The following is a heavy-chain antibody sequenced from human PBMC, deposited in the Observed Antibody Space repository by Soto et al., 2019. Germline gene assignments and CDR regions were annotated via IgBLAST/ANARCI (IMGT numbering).Heavy chain of an antibody. Sequence: GGSLRLSCAASGFTFSSYSMNWVRQAPGKGLEWVSSISSSSSYIYYADSVKGRFTISRDNAKNSLYLQMNSLRAEDTAVYYCARGGAFGGVRGNPYYYYYGMDVWGQGTTVTVSS. D-gene: IGHD3-16*01. CDR1: GFTFSSYS. CDR3: ARGGAFGGVRGNPYYYYYGMDV. V-gene: IGHV3-21*01. CDR2: ISSSSSYI. J-gene: IGHJ6*02.